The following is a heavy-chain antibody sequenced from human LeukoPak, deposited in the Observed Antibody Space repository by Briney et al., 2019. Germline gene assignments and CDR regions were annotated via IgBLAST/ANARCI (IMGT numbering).Heavy chain of an antibody. CDR2: ISGSGEST. V-gene: IGHV3-23*01. J-gene: IGHJ4*02. CDR1: GFTFSSYA. Sequence: GGSLRLSCAASGFTFSSYAMNWVRQAPGKGLEWVSGISGSGESTYYADSVKGRFTISRDNSKNTLYLQMSSLRAEDTAVYYCAKVWQQPSYYFDCWGQGTLVTVSS. D-gene: IGHD6-13*01. CDR3: AKVWQQPSYYFDC.